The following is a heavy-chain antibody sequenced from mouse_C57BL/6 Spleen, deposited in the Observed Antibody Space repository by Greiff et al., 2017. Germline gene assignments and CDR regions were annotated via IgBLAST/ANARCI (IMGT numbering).Heavy chain of an antibody. Sequence: EVQLQQSGPGLVKPSQSLSLTCSVTGYSITSGYYWNWIRQFPGNKLEWMGYISYDGSNNYNPSLKNPISITRDTSKNQFFLKLNSVTTEDTATYACARDRPYYAMDYWGQGTSVTVSS. V-gene: IGHV3-6*01. J-gene: IGHJ4*01. CDR2: ISYDGSN. CDR3: ARDRPYYAMDY. CDR1: GYSITSGYY.